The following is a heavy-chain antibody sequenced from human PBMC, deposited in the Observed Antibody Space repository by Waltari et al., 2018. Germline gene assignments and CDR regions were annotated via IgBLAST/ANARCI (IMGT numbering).Heavy chain of an antibody. Sequence: QVQLQESGPGLVKPSETLSLTCTVSGGSISSYYWSWIRQPPGKGLEWIGYIYYSGSTTYNPSLKSRVTISVDTSKNQFSLKLSSVTAADTAVYYCARGAYSGSRGHWFDPWGQGTLVTVSS. CDR2: IYYSGST. V-gene: IGHV4-59*01. CDR3: ARGAYSGSRGHWFDP. CDR1: GGSISSYY. J-gene: IGHJ5*02. D-gene: IGHD1-26*01.